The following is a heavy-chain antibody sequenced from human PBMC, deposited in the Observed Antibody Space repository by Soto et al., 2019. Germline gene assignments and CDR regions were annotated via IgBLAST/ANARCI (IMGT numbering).Heavy chain of an antibody. Sequence: GGSLRLSCVASGFTLGDSYMGWIRQAPGKGLEWVSSISSTTNYIYYGDSMKGRFTISRDNAKNSLYLEMNSLRAEDTAVYYCARESEDLTSNFDYWGQGTLVTVSS. J-gene: IGHJ4*02. CDR3: ARESEDLTSNFDY. CDR2: ISSTTNYI. V-gene: IGHV3-11*06. CDR1: GFTLGDSY.